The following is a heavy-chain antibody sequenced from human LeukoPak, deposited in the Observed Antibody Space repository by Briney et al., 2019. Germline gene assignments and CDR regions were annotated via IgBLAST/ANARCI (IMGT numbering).Heavy chain of an antibody. D-gene: IGHD3-10*01. CDR3: AALWFGTETDY. J-gene: IGHJ4*02. CDR2: IVVGSGNT. V-gene: IGHV1-58*02. CDR1: GLTFTSSA. Sequence: SVKVSCEASGLTFTSSAMQWVRQARGQRLEWIGWIVVGSGNTNYAQKFQERVTITRDMSTSTAYMELSSLRSEDTAVYYCAALWFGTETDYWGQGTLVTVSS.